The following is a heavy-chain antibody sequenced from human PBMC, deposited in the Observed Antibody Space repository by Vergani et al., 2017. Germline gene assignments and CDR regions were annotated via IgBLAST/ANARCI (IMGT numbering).Heavy chain of an antibody. CDR2: ISAYNGNT. CDR1: GYTFTSYG. J-gene: IGHJ4*02. Sequence: QVQLVQSGAEVKKPGASVKVSCKASGYTFTSYGISWVRQAPGQGLEWMGWISAYNGNTNYAQKLQGRVTMTTDTSTSTAYMELRSLRSDDTAVYYCARYLAHYDYVWGSNRYRLNDYWGQGTLVTVSS. V-gene: IGHV1-18*01. D-gene: IGHD3-16*02. CDR3: ARYLAHYDYVWGSNRYRLNDY.